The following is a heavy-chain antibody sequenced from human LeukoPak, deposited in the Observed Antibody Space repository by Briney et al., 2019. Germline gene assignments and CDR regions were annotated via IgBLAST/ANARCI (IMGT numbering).Heavy chain of an antibody. CDR3: AKDGSGYSYGYTFDY. V-gene: IGHV3-30*18. D-gene: IGHD5-18*01. CDR1: GFTFSSYG. CDR2: ISYDGSNK. J-gene: IGHJ4*02. Sequence: PGGSQRLSCAASGFTFSSYGMHWVRQAPGKGLEWVAVISYDGSNKYYADSVKGRFTISRDNSKNTLYLQMNSLRAEDTAAYYCAKDGSGYSYGYTFDYWGQGTLVTVSS.